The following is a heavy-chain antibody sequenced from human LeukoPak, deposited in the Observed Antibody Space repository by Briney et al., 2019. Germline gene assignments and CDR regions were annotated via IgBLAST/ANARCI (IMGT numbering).Heavy chain of an antibody. CDR2: INHSGST. J-gene: IGHJ4*02. CDR3: ARGRGGSHYFDY. D-gene: IGHD1-26*01. CDR1: GGSFSGCY. V-gene: IGHV4-34*01. Sequence: SETLSLTCAVYGGSFSGCYWSWIRQPPGKGLEWIGEINHSGSTNYNPSLKSRVTISVDTSKNQFSLKLSSVTAADTAVYYCARGRGGSHYFDYWGQGTLVTVSS.